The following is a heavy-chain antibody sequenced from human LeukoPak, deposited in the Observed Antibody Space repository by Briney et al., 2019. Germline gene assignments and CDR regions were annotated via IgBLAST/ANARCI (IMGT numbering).Heavy chain of an antibody. D-gene: IGHD1-7*01. CDR3: ARDMLELGLDP. J-gene: IGHJ5*02. CDR2: ISAYNGNT. CDR1: GYTFTSYG. V-gene: IGHV1-18*01. Sequence: EASVKVSCKTSGYTFTSYGISWVRQAPGQGLEWMGWISAYNGNTNYAQKLQGRVTMTTDTSTSTAYMELRSLRSDDTAVYYRARDMLELGLDPWGQGTLVTVSS.